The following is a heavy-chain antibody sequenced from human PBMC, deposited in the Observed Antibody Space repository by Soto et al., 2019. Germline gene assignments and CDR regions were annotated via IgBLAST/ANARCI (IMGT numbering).Heavy chain of an antibody. CDR3: AKDIIVPAAMSSYYYYGMDV. CDR2: LSGSGGST. CDR1: GFTFNNYA. V-gene: IGHV3-23*01. D-gene: IGHD2-2*01. J-gene: IGHJ6*02. Sequence: GGSLRLSCAASGFTFNNYAMSWVRQAPGKGLEWVSALSGSGGSTHYADSVKGRFTISRDNSKNTLYLQMNSLRAEDTAVYYCAKDIIVPAAMSSYYYYGMDVWGQGTTVTVSS.